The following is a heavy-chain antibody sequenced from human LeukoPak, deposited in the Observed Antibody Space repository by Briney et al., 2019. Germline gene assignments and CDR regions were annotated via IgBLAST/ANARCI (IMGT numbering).Heavy chain of an antibody. CDR3: ARDGAGSTYYYMDV. V-gene: IGHV1-18*01. Sequence: ASVKVSCKASGYTFTSYGISWVQQAPGQGLEWMGWISAYNGNTNYAQKLQGRVTMTTDTSTSTAYMELRSLRSDDTAVYYCARDGAGSTYYYMDVWGKGTTVTVSS. CDR1: GYTFTSYG. CDR2: ISAYNGNT. D-gene: IGHD1-1*01. J-gene: IGHJ6*03.